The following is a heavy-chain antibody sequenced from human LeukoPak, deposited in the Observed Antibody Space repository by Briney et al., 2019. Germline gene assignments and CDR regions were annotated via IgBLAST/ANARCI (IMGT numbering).Heavy chain of an antibody. CDR1: GGTFSSYA. J-gene: IGHJ4*02. CDR2: IIPIFGIA. D-gene: IGHD3-22*01. CDR3: ARVRGYYYDSSCFSLDY. V-gene: IGHV1-69*04. Sequence: ASVKVSCKASGGTFSSYAISWVRQAPGQGLEWMGRIIPIFGIANYAQKFQGRVTITADKSTSTAYMELSSLRSEDTAVYYCARVRGYYYDSSCFSLDYWGQGTLVTVSS.